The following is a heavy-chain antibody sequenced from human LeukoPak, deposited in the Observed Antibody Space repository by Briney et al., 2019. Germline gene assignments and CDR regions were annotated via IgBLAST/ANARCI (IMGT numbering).Heavy chain of an antibody. V-gene: IGHV1-46*01. D-gene: IGHD3-22*01. CDR2: INPSGGST. CDR3: ARGLFRYYDSSGYYVQGY. J-gene: IGHJ4*02. CDR1: GYTFTSYY. Sequence: GASVKVSCKASGYTFTSYYMHWVRQAPGQGLEWMGIINPSGGSTSYAQKFQGRVTMTRDMSTSTVYMELSSLRSEDTAVYYCARGLFRYYDSSGYYVQGYWGQGTLVTVSS.